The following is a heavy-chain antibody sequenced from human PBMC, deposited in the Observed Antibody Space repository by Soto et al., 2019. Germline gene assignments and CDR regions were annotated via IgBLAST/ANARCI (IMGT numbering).Heavy chain of an antibody. CDR3: AKDRRYFDWLSRQEGVDY. J-gene: IGHJ4*02. CDR1: GFTFSSYG. CDR2: ISYDGSNK. D-gene: IGHD3-9*01. V-gene: IGHV3-30*18. Sequence: PGGSLRLSCAASGFTFSSYGMHWVRQAPGKGLEWVAVISYDGSNKYYADSVKGRFTISRDNPKNTLYLQMNSLRAEDTAVYYCAKDRRYFDWLSRQEGVDYWGQGALVTVSS.